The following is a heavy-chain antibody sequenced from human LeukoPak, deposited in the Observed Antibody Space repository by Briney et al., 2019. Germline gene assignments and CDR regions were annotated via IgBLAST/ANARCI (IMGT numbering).Heavy chain of an antibody. CDR2: IWYDGSNK. CDR3: AKYGSGWYKGGDY. V-gene: IGHV3-33*06. Sequence: GGSLRLSCAASGFTFSSYGMHWVRQAPGKGLEWVAVIWYDGSNKYYADSVKGRFTISRDNSKNTLYLQMNSLRAEDTAVYYCAKYGSGWYKGGDYWGQGTLVTVSS. D-gene: IGHD6-19*01. CDR1: GFTFSSYG. J-gene: IGHJ4*02.